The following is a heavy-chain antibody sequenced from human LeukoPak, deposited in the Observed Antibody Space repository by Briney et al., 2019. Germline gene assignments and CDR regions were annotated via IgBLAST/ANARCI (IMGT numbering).Heavy chain of an antibody. V-gene: IGHV4-59*12. CDR1: GFTFSSYA. D-gene: IGHD3-10*01. CDR3: AKSNGYGLVDI. CDR2: IYYTGNA. J-gene: IGHJ3*02. Sequence: PGGSLRLSCAASGFTFSSYAMSWIRQPPGKGLEWIGNIYYTGNAYYNSSLKSRVTISLDTSKNQFSLKVISMTAADTAAYYCAKSNGYGLVDIWGQGTVVTVSS.